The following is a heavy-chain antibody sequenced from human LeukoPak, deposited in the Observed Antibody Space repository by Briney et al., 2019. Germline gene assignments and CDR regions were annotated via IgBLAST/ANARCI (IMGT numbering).Heavy chain of an antibody. J-gene: IGHJ3*02. CDR1: GFTFSSYA. V-gene: IGHV3-23*01. CDR3: AKHGRSTDYYDSSGYISRTKDAFDI. Sequence: SGGSLRLSCAASGFTFSSYAMSWVRQAPGKGLEWVSAISGRGGSTYYADSVKGRFTISRDNSKNTLYLQMNSLRAEDTAVYYCAKHGRSTDYYDSSGYISRTKDAFDIWGQGTMVTVSS. CDR2: ISGRGGST. D-gene: IGHD3-22*01.